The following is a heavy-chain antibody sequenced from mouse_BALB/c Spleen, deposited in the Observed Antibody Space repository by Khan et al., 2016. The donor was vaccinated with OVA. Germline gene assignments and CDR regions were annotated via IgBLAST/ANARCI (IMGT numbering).Heavy chain of an antibody. V-gene: IGHV3-8*02. CDR1: GDSITSGY. Sequence: EVQLQESGPSLVKPSQTLSLTCSVTGDSITSGYWSWIRKFPGNKLEYMGYLIYSGNTYYNPPPKRRISITRDTSKNQYYLQLNSVTTEDTATYYCARSTFRNAFAYWGQGTLVTVSA. CDR2: LIYSGNT. J-gene: IGHJ3*01. CDR3: ARSTFRNAFAY.